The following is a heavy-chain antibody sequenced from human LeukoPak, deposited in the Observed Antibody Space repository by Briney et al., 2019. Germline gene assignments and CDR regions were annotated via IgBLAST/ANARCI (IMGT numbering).Heavy chain of an antibody. V-gene: IGHV3-23*01. J-gene: IGHJ4*02. CDR1: GFTFINFA. CDR2: VSDSGDSA. D-gene: IGHD6-6*01. Sequence: GGSLRLSCAASGFTFINFAMSWVRQAPGKGLEWVSGVSDSGDSASYADSVRDRFTISRDNIKNTLYLQMNSLRAEDTAVYYCAVGGIEARRVFDYWGQGTLVTVSS. CDR3: AVGGIEARRVFDY.